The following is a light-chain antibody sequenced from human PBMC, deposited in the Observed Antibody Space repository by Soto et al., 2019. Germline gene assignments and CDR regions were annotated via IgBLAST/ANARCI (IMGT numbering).Light chain of an antibody. V-gene: IGKV3-15*01. CDR2: DTS. J-gene: IGKJ4*01. CDR1: QGIGDT. CDR3: QHYVTWPLT. Sequence: EIVMTQSPATLSVYPGEGATLSCRASQGIGDTLAWYQQKPGQTPRLLIYDTSIRTTGVTARFSGSRSGAEFTLTISSLQSEDFAVYYCQHYVTWPLTFGGGTKVESK.